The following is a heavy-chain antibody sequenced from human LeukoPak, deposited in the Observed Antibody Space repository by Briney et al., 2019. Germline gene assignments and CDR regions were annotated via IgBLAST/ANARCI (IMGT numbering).Heavy chain of an antibody. J-gene: IGHJ4*02. CDR3: ARRGRGQWPFDY. Sequence: GESLKISCKGSGYSFTIYWIAWVRQMPGKGLEWLGIIYPGDSDTRYSPSFQGQVTISADKSISTAYLQWSSLKDSDTAIYYCARRGRGQWPFDYWGQGILVTVSS. V-gene: IGHV5-51*01. CDR2: IYPGDSDT. D-gene: IGHD6-19*01. CDR1: GYSFTIYW.